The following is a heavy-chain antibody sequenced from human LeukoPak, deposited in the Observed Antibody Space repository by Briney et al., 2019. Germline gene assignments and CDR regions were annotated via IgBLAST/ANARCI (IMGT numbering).Heavy chain of an antibody. CDR3: ARGGWYGKWGNNAMDV. V-gene: IGHV1-8*01. J-gene: IGHJ6*02. D-gene: IGHD3-10*01. CDR1: RSTFTTYD. CDR2: INPHSGTT. Sequence: GASVKVSCKASRSTFTTYDINWVRQAPGQGLEWMGWINPHSGTTDYAQKFQGRVTMTRDTSTDTIYMELSSLRSEDTAVYYCARGGWYGKWGNNAMDVWGQGTTVTVSS.